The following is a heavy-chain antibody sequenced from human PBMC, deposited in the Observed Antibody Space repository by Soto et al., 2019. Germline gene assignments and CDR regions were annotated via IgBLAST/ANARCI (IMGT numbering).Heavy chain of an antibody. Sequence: PSQTLSPTCTVSGGSISSYSWSWIRQPPGKGLEWIGYIYYSGTTNYNPSLKSRVTISVDTSKNQFSLKLSSVTDADTAVYYCAFTHIVVVTDAFDIWGQGTMVTVSS. CDR2: IYYSGTT. V-gene: IGHV4-59*01. D-gene: IGHD2-21*02. CDR3: AFTHIVVVTDAFDI. CDR1: GGSISSYS. J-gene: IGHJ3*02.